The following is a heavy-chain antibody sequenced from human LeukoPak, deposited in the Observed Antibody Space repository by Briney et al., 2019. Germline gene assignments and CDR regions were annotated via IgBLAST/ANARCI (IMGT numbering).Heavy chain of an antibody. V-gene: IGHV4-61*01. J-gene: IGHJ4*02. Sequence: PSETLSLTCTVSGGSVSSGSYYWSWIRQPPGKGLEWIGYIYYSGSTNYNPSLKSRDTISVDTSKNQFSLKLSSVTAADTAVYYCARGPGIAAAGPGSWGQGTLVTVSS. CDR3: ARGPGIAAAGPGS. CDR2: IYYSGST. CDR1: GGSVSSGSYY. D-gene: IGHD6-13*01.